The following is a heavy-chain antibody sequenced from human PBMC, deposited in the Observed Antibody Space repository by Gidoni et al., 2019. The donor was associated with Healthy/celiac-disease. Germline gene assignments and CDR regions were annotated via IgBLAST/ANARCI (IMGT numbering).Heavy chain of an antibody. CDR3: ARMDIVVVPAAIRGSWFDP. J-gene: IGHJ5*02. CDR2: IYYSGST. CDR1: GGSISSSSYY. D-gene: IGHD2-2*02. V-gene: IGHV4-39*01. Sequence: QLQLQESGPGLVKPSETLSLTCTVSGGSISSSSYYWGWIRQPPGKGLEWIGSIYYSGSTYYNPSLKSRVTISVDTSKNQFSLKLSSVTAADTAVYYCARMDIVVVPAAIRGSWFDPWGQGTLVTVSS.